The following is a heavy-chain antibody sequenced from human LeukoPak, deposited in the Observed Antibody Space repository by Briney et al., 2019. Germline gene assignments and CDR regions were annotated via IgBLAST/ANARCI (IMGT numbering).Heavy chain of an antibody. D-gene: IGHD6-19*01. CDR1: GGTFSSYA. V-gene: IGHV1-69*13. CDR2: IIPIFGIA. J-gene: IGHJ4*02. CDR3: ARDSVAGVEQFDY. Sequence: SVKVSCKASGGTFSSYAISWVRQAPGQGLEWMGGIIPIFGIANYAQKFQGRVTITADESMSTAYMELSSLRSEDTAVYYCARDSVAGVEQFDYWGQGTLVTVSS.